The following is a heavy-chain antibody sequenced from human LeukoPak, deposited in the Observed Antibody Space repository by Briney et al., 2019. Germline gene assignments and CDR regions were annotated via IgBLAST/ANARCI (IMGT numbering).Heavy chain of an antibody. CDR1: GYTFTDYY. Sequence: ASVKVSCKASGYTFTDYYMHWVRQAPGQGLEWMGWINPNSGGTNYAQKFQGRVTMTRDTSITTAYMELSSLRSDDTAVYYCARALPLDYWGQGTPVTVSS. CDR3: ARALPLDY. J-gene: IGHJ4*02. V-gene: IGHV1-2*02. CDR2: INPNSGGT.